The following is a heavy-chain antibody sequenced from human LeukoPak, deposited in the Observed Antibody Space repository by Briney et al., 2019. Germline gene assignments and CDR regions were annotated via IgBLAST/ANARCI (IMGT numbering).Heavy chain of an antibody. J-gene: IGHJ3*02. CDR1: GYTFTGYY. V-gene: IGHV1-2*06. Sequence: ASVKVSCKASGYTFTGYYMHWVRQAPGQGLEWMGRINPNSGGTNYAQKFQGRVTMTRDTSISTAYMELSRLRSDDTAVYYCATVSGSYYGHAFDIWGQGTMVTVSS. D-gene: IGHD1-26*01. CDR2: INPNSGGT. CDR3: ATVSGSYYGHAFDI.